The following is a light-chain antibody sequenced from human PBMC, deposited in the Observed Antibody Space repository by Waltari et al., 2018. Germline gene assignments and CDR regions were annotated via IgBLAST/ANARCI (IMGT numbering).Light chain of an antibody. CDR3: SSYITTNTLEL. V-gene: IGLV2-14*03. CDR2: DVS. CDR1: SRDAGPYNY. J-gene: IGLJ3*02. Sequence: QSALTQPASLSGSPGQSITLSCTGTSRDAGPYNYVSWYQQHPGKAPKLLIYDVSYRPSGVSYRFSGSKSGNTASLTISGLQAEDEADYYCSSYITTNTLELFGGGTSLTVL.